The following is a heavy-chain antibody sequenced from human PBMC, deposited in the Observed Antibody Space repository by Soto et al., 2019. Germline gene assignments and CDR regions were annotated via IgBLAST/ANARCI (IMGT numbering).Heavy chain of an antibody. D-gene: IGHD2-15*01. CDR2: ISYDGSNK. Sequence: GGSLRLSCAASGFTFSSYGMHWVRQAPGKGLEWVAVISYDGSNKYYADSVKGRFTISRDNSKNTLYLQMNSLRAEDTAVYYCAKDSGGGTREFWDPTPTKIDYWGQGTLVTVSS. CDR1: GFTFSSYG. V-gene: IGHV3-30*18. CDR3: AKDSGGGTREFWDPTPTKIDY. J-gene: IGHJ4*02.